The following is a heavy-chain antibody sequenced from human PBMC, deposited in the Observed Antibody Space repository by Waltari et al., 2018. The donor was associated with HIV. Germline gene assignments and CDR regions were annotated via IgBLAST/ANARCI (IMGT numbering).Heavy chain of an antibody. CDR2: INAVNGNT. CDR1: GYTFTSYA. V-gene: IGHV1-3*01. J-gene: IGHJ4*02. CDR3: AREFAGAHYFDY. Sequence: QVQLVQSGAEVKKPGASVKVSCKASGYTFTSYAMHWVRQAPGQRLEWMGWINAVNGNTKYSQKFQGRVTISRDTSASTAYMDLSSLRSEDTAVYYCAREFAGAHYFDYWGQGTLVTVPS. D-gene: IGHD1-26*01.